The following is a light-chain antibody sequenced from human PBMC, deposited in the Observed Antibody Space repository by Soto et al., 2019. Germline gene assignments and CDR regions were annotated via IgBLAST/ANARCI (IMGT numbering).Light chain of an antibody. CDR3: QQYNNYWT. Sequence: DIQMTQSPSSLSASVGDRVTITCRASQSISSYLNWYQQKPGKAPKLMIYDASSLESGVPSRFSGSGAATEFTLTISSLQPDDFANYYRQQYNNYWTFGQGTKVDIK. CDR1: QSISSY. J-gene: IGKJ1*01. V-gene: IGKV1-5*01. CDR2: DAS.